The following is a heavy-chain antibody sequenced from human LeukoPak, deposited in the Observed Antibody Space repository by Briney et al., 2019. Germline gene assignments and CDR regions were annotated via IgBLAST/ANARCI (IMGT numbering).Heavy chain of an antibody. V-gene: IGHV3-21*01. CDR3: ARDSGTSSYYWFDS. CDR1: GFTFSSYW. Sequence: GGSLRLSCAASGFTFSSYWMSWVRQAPGKGLEWVSSISTSSASRFYADSVKGRFTIFRDNAKNSLYLQMNSLRAEDTAVYYCARDSGTSSYYWFDSWGQGILVTVSS. D-gene: IGHD3-22*01. CDR2: ISTSSASR. J-gene: IGHJ5*01.